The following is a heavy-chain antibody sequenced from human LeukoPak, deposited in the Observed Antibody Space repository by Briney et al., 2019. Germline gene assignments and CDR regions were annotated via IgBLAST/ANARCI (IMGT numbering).Heavy chain of an antibody. CDR2: INHSGST. CDR3: ARESIAARRGNNYFDP. V-gene: IGHV4-34*01. D-gene: IGHD6-6*01. CDR1: GGLFSGFY. Sequence: SETLSLTCAVYGGLFSGFYWSWIRQSPGKGLEWIGEINHSGSTNYNPSLKSRVTISLDASKNQFYLKLTSVTAADTAVYYCARESIAARRGNNYFDPWGQGTLVTVSS. J-gene: IGHJ5*02.